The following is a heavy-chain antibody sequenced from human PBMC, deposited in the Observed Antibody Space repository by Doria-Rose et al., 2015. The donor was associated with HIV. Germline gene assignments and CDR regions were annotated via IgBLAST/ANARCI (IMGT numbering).Heavy chain of an antibody. CDR1: GGSISSSSYY. Sequence: QVQLQESGPGLVKPSETLSLTCTVSGGSISSSSYYWGWIRQPPGKGLEWIGSIYYSGSTYYNPSLKSRVTISVDTSKNQFSLKLSSVTAADTAVYYCARGFTGCFDLWGRGTLVTASS. CDR2: IYYSGST. V-gene: IGHV4-39*07. CDR3: ARGFTGCFDL. D-gene: IGHD3-9*01. J-gene: IGHJ2*01.